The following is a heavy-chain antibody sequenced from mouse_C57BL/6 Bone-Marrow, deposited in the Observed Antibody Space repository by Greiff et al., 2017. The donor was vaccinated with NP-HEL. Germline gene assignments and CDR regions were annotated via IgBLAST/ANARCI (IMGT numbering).Heavy chain of an antibody. V-gene: IGHV1-54*01. CDR1: GFAFTNYV. J-gene: IGHJ2*01. CDR2: INAGCGGT. D-gene: IGHD2-2*01. CDR3: ARVGVTTGEYYFDY. Sequence: VQLQESGAELVRPGTSVKVSCKASGFAFTNYVIEWVNQRPGQGLAWIGVINAGCGGTNYNEKLKGKATLTADKASSNAYMQLRSLTSEDSSVYFCARVGVTTGEYYFDYWGQGTTLTVSS.